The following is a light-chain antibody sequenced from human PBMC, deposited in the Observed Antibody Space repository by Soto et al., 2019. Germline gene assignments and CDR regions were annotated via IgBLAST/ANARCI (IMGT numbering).Light chain of an antibody. CDR1: QRISKW. Sequence: GDRVTITCRASQRISKWLAWYQQTPGKAPKLLIYTASSLQSGVPSRFSGSGSGTEFTLTISSLQPDDFATYYCQQYDTDRTFGQGTKVEMK. CDR3: QQYDTDRT. V-gene: IGKV1-5*03. J-gene: IGKJ1*01. CDR2: TAS.